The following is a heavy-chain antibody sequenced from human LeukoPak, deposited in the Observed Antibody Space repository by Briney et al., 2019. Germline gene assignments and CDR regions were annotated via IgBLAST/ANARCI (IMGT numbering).Heavy chain of an antibody. D-gene: IGHD3-22*01. Sequence: SETLSLTCTVSGGSISSGSYYWSWLRQPAGKGLEWIGRIYTSGSTNYNPSLKSRVTISVDTSKNQFSLKLSSVTAADTAVYYCARRGYDSSGYGAFDIWGQGTMVTVSS. V-gene: IGHV4-61*02. CDR2: IYTSGST. CDR3: ARRGYDSSGYGAFDI. CDR1: GGSISSGSYY. J-gene: IGHJ3*02.